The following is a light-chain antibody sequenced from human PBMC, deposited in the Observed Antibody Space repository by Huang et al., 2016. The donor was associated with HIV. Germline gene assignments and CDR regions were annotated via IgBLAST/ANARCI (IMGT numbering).Light chain of an antibody. J-gene: IGKJ4*01. CDR3: QQYYTTPLT. V-gene: IGKV4-1*01. CDR1: PSVLYSSNNKNY. Sequence: DIVMTQSPDSLDVSLCVRATINCKSSPSVLYSSNNKNYLAWYQQKPGQPPKLLMYWASTRQWGGPDRFSGGGSATDVTLTISSLQAADVAIDYCQQYYTTPLTFGGGTKVEIK. CDR2: WAS.